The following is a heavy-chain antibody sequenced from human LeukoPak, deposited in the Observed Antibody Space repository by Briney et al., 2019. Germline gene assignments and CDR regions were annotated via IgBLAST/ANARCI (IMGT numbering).Heavy chain of an antibody. CDR1: GFTFGDYG. CDR2: ISGSGGST. CDR3: AKPQGSSSWYYFDY. J-gene: IGHJ4*02. D-gene: IGHD6-13*01. V-gene: IGHV3-23*01. Sequence: GGSLRLSCTGSGFTFGDYGMSWVRQAPGKGLQWVSVISGSGGSTYYADSVKGRFTISRDNSKNTLFLQMNSLRAEDTAVYYCAKPQGSSSWYYFDYWGQGTLVTVSS.